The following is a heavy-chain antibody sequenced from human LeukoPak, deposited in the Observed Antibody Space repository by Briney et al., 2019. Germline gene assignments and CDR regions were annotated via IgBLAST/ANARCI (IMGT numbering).Heavy chain of an antibody. CDR2: ITGSSSTI. D-gene: IGHD3-9*01. V-gene: IGHV3-48*01. Sequence: PGGPLRLSCAASGFTLSSYSMNWVRPAPGKGLEWVSYITGSSSTISYADSVKGRFTISRDNARNSLYLQMNSLRAEDTAVYYCAKTYYDILAGYGYYGMDVWGQGTTVTVSS. J-gene: IGHJ6*02. CDR1: GFTLSSYS. CDR3: AKTYYDILAGYGYYGMDV.